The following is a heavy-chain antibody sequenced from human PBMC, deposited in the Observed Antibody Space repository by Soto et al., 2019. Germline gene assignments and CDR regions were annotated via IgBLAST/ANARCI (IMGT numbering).Heavy chain of an antibody. D-gene: IGHD6-25*01. J-gene: IGHJ4*02. CDR3: AKTGGMAAFDY. V-gene: IGHV3-23*01. CDR1: GFTFSSYA. Sequence: EVQLLESGGGLVQLGGSLRLSCAASGFTFSSYAMSWVRQAPGKGLEWVSGVTGRAGSTSYADSVKGRFTISRDNSKNTMYLQMNSLRAEDTAVYYCAKTGGMAAFDYWGQGTLVTVSS. CDR2: VTGRAGST.